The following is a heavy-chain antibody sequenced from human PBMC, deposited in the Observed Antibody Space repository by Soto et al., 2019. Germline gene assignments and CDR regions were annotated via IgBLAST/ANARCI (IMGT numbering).Heavy chain of an antibody. CDR1: GFSLDTSGVA. D-gene: IGHD1-1*01. V-gene: IGHV2-5*02. CDR2: IYWDDDK. CDR3: AHRGKTTTTTYFFDH. J-gene: IGHJ4*02. Sequence: QITLKESGPTLVKPTQTLTLTCTFSGFSLDTSGVAVGWIRQPPGKTLEWLALIYWDDDKRYSPFLQSRLTITKDTSNNQVVLTLTNMDPVATATYYCAHRGKTTTTTYFFDHWGQGTLVIVSS.